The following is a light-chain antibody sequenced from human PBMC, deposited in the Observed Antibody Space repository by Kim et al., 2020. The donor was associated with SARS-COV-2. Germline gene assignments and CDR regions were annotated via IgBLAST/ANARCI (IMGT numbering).Light chain of an antibody. V-gene: IGLV3-27*01. CDR2: KDS. CDR1: VLAKKY. CDR3: YSAADTSWV. Sequence: SVSPGQTARITCSGDVLAKKYARWFQQKPGQAPVLVIYKDSGRHSGIPERFSGSSSGTTVTLTISGAQVEEEADYYCYSAADTSWVFGGGTQLTVL. J-gene: IGLJ3*02.